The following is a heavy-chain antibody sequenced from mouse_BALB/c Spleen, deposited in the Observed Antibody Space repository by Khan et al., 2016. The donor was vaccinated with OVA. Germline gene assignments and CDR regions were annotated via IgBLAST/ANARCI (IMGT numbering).Heavy chain of an antibody. CDR3: GREGAYHRSDGWFAY. D-gene: IGHD2-14*01. CDR2: INPSNDYT. Sequence: VQLQQSGAELARPGASVKMSCKASGYTFTSYTMHWVKQRPGQGLEWIGYINPSNDYTNYNQNFKDKATLIVDKSSSTAYMQLTSLTSEDSSVYYFGREGAYHRSDGWFAYWGQGTLVTVSA. J-gene: IGHJ3*01. CDR1: GYTFTSYT. V-gene: IGHV1-4*01.